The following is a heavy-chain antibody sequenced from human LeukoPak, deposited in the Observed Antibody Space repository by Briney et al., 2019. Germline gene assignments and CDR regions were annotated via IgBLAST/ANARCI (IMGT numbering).Heavy chain of an antibody. D-gene: IGHD3-22*01. CDR3: ARGPNYYDSSGYYNDRYYWYFDL. V-gene: IGHV4-30-2*01. Sequence: SETLSLTCAVSGVSISSGGYSWSWIRQPPGKGLEWIGYIYHSGSTYYNPSLKRRVTISVDRSKNQFSLKLSSVTAADTAVYYCARGPNYYDSSGYYNDRYYWYFDLWGRGTLVTVSS. J-gene: IGHJ2*01. CDR1: GVSISSGGYS. CDR2: IYHSGST.